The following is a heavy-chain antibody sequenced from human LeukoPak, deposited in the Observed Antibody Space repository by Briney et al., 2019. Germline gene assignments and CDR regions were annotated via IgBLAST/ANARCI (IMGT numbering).Heavy chain of an antibody. CDR1: GFTFTKYW. D-gene: IGHD1-14*01. V-gene: IGHV3-7*01. Sequence: GDSLRLPCAASGFTFTKYWMTWVRQAPGKGLEWVGNIKQDGSDKNYMDTVKGRFTISRDNTKNSDYLQMSSLRAEDTAVYYCAREVWGPEYWGQGTLVTVSS. J-gene: IGHJ4*02. CDR3: AREVWGPEY. CDR2: IKQDGSDK.